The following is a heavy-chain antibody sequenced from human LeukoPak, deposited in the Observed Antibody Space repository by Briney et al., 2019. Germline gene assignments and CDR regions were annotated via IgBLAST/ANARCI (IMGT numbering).Heavy chain of an antibody. Sequence: GGSLRLSCAASEFTFSSYSMNWVRQAPGKGLEWVSSISGSSSYIYYADSVKGRFTISRDNAKNSMYLEMNSLRAEDTAVYYCARRGPVGCSGTSYFAGPVDSWGQGTLVTVSS. D-gene: IGHD2-2*01. CDR1: EFTFSSYS. V-gene: IGHV3-21*01. CDR2: ISGSSSYI. CDR3: ARRGPVGCSGTSYFAGPVDS. J-gene: IGHJ5*02.